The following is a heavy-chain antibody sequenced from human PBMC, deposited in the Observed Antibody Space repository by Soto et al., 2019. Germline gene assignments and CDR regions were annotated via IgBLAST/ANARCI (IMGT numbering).Heavy chain of an antibody. CDR3: ARGSITMIVLVTYYYYYGMDV. J-gene: IGHJ6*02. V-gene: IGHV1-46*01. CDR1: GYTFTSYY. CDR2: INPSGGST. Sequence: ASVKVSCKASGYTFTSYYMHWVRQAPGQGLEWMGIINPSGGSTSYAQKFQGRVTMTRDTSTSTVYMELSSLRSEDTAVYYCARGSITMIVLVTYYYYYGMDVWGQGTTVTVSS. D-gene: IGHD3-22*01.